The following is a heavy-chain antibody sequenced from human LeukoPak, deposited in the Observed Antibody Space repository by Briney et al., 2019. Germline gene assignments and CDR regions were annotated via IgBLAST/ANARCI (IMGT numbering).Heavy chain of an antibody. Sequence: PSETLSLTCAVYGWSFNDYYWNWIRQPPGKGLEWIGSIYYSGSTFYNPSLKSRVTISVDTSKNQFSLKLSSVTAADTAVYYCARNTTTVDDRRTFDYWGQGSLVTVSS. D-gene: IGHD4-23*01. CDR3: ARNTTTVDDRRTFDY. J-gene: IGHJ4*02. CDR1: GWSFNDYY. CDR2: IYYSGST. V-gene: IGHV4-34*01.